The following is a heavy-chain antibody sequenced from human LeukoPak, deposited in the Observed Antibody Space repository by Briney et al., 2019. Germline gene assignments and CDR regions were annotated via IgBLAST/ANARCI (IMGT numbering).Heavy chain of an antibody. CDR3: ASGVIQLWHLEG. CDR1: GFTFSDYY. CDR2: ISSSGSTI. V-gene: IGHV3-11*01. Sequence: GGSLRLSCAASGFTFSDYYMSWIRQAPGKGLEWVSYISSSGSTIYYADSVKGRFTISRDHPNNPLYLQMNSLRAEHTAVYYCASGVIQLWHLEGWGQGTLVTVSS. J-gene: IGHJ4*02. D-gene: IGHD5-18*01.